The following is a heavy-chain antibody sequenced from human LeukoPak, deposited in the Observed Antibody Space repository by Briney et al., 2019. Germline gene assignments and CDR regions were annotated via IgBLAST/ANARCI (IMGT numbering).Heavy chain of an antibody. J-gene: IGHJ4*02. Sequence: GGSLRLSCAASGFTFSSYWMHWVRQAPGKGLVWVSRINSDGSTITYADSVKGRFTISRDNAKNTLYLQMNSLRAEDTAVYFCARERKSSTSMDYWGQGTLVTVSS. V-gene: IGHV3-74*01. CDR2: INSDGSTI. D-gene: IGHD2-2*01. CDR3: ARERKSSTSMDY. CDR1: GFTFSSYW.